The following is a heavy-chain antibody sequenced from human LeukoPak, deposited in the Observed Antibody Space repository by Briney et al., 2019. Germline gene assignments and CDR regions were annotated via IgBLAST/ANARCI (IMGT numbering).Heavy chain of an antibody. J-gene: IGHJ1*01. Sequence: GETLRLSCAASGFTFRNFGMHWVRQAPGKGLEWVAVIWYDGSNKYYADPVKGRFTISRDNSKNTLYLQMNSLRTEDTALYYCAKASGVAGEYFQHWGQGTLVTVSS. V-gene: IGHV3-30*02. D-gene: IGHD6-19*01. CDR1: GFTFRNFG. CDR3: AKASGVAGEYFQH. CDR2: IWYDGSNK.